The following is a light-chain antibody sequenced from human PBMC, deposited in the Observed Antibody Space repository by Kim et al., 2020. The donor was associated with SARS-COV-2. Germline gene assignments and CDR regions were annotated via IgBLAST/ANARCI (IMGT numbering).Light chain of an antibody. V-gene: IGKV3-20*01. CDR1: QSVASIY. Sequence: EIVLTQSPGTLSLSPGERATLSCRASQSVASIYLAWYQQKPGQAPRLLIYDAFTRATGISDRFSGSGSGTDFTLTISRLEPEDFAVYYSQQYCISPCTFGQGTKLEFK. J-gene: IGKJ2*02. CDR3: QQYCISPCT. CDR2: DAF.